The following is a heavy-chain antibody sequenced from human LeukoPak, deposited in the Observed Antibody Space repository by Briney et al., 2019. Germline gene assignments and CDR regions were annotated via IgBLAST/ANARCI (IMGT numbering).Heavy chain of an antibody. D-gene: IGHD1-26*01. Sequence: GGSLRLSCAASGFTFSSYAMSWVRQAPGEGLEWVSVISGSGGSTFYGDSVKGRFTISRDNSKNTLYLQMNSLRAEDTAVYYCAKAGRYFDLWGGGTLVTVSS. V-gene: IGHV3-23*01. CDR2: ISGSGGST. J-gene: IGHJ2*01. CDR3: AKAGRYFDL. CDR1: GFTFSSYA.